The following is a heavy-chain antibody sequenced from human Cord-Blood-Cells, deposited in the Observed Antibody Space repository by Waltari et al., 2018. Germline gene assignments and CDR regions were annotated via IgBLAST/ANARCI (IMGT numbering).Heavy chain of an antibody. J-gene: IGHJ6*02. CDR2: IYYSGST. CDR3: ARIPYLSSGYYYYYYYGMDV. V-gene: IGHV4-39*01. D-gene: IGHD3-22*01. Sequence: QLQLQASGPGLVKPSETLSLTCTVPGGSISSSSYYWGWIRQPPGQGREWIGSIYYSGSTYYNPSLKSRVTISVDTSKNQFSLKLSSVTAADTAVYYCARIPYLSSGYYYYYYYGMDVWGQGTTVTVSS. CDR1: GGSISSSSYY.